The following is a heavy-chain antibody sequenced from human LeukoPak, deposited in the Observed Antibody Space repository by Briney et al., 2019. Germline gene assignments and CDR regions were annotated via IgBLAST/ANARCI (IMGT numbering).Heavy chain of an antibody. V-gene: IGHV4-59*08. J-gene: IGHJ2*01. CDR3: ARRGPFGDWFFDL. Sequence: PSETLSLTCTVSDDSIRSSYWNWIRQSPGKGLEWIGYIYYSGSTNYNPSLKSRVTISVDTSKNQFSLKLSSVTAADTAVYFCARRGPFGDWFFDLWGRGTPVTVSS. D-gene: IGHD3-16*01. CDR1: DDSIRSSY. CDR2: IYYSGST.